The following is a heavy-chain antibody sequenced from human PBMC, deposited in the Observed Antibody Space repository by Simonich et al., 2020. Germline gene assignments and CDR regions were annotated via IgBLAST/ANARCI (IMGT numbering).Heavy chain of an antibody. D-gene: IGHD3-10*01. CDR2: SNPIHGIA. CDR3: ARTNTMRELDTMVRGVDYFDY. J-gene: IGHJ4*02. CDR1: EGTFSSYA. V-gene: IGHV1-69*09. Sequence: QVQLVQSGAEVKKPGSSVKVSCKASEGTFSSYAISWVRQAPGKGLEWMGVSNPIHGIANNAQNCQGRVTITADKATSTAYMELSSLRSEDTAVYYCARTNTMRELDTMVRGVDYFDYWGQGTLVTVSS.